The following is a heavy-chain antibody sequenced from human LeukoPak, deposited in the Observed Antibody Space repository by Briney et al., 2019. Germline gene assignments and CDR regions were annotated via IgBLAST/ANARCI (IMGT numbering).Heavy chain of an antibody. D-gene: IGHD6-13*01. Sequence: GGSLRLSCAASGFTFSSYAMSWVRQAPGKGLEWVSAISGSGGSTYYADSVKGRFTISRDNAKNSLYLQMNSLRAEDTAVYYCASSRGSWPDYFDYWGQGTLVTVSS. CDR3: ASSRGSWPDYFDY. CDR1: GFTFSSYA. J-gene: IGHJ4*02. CDR2: ISGSGGST. V-gene: IGHV3-23*01.